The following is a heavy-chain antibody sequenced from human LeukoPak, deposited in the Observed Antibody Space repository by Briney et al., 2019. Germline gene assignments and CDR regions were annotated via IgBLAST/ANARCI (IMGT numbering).Heavy chain of an antibody. J-gene: IGHJ4*02. CDR2: INHSGST. V-gene: IGHV4-34*01. D-gene: IGHD1-26*01. Sequence: PSETLSLTCAVYGGSFSGYYWSWIRQPPGKGLDWIGEINHSGSTNYNPSLKSRVTISVDTSKNQFSLKLSSVTAADTAVYYCAMVVGARRTGVSYWGQGTLVTVSS. CDR3: AMVVGARRTGVSY. CDR1: GGSFSGYY.